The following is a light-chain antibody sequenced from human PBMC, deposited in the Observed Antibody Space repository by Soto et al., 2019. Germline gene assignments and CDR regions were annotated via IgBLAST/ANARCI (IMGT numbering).Light chain of an antibody. CDR3: QQYDTTPLT. V-gene: IGKV3-20*01. CDR2: GAS. J-gene: IGKJ4*01. Sequence: EIVLTQSPGTLSLSPGDGVTLSCRASQSLRISLLAWYQQKPGQAPRLLISGASIRATGIPDRFSASGSGTDFSLMISRLEPEDSAVYYCQQYDTTPLTFGGGTKVEI. CDR1: QSLRISL.